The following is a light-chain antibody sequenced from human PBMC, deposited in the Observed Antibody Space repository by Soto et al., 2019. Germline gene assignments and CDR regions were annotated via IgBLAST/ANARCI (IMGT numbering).Light chain of an antibody. CDR1: RSVSSY. CDR3: QQYGSSGT. CDR2: GAS. Sequence: LLAQSPGTLSLSRGERSTLSCRAIRSVSSYLAWYQQKPGQAPRLLIYGASNRATGIPDRFSGSGSGTDFTLTISRLEPEDCAVYYCQQYGSSGTFGQGTKVDIK. V-gene: IGKV3-20*01. J-gene: IGKJ1*01.